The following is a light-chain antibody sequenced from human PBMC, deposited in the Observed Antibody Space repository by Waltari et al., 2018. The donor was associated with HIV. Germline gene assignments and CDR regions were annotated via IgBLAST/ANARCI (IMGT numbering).Light chain of an antibody. CDR3: QSYDASLSGVI. CDR1: SSNIGAGFD. V-gene: IGLV1-40*01. J-gene: IGLJ2*01. Sequence: QSVLTQPPSVSGAPGQRVTISCHGSSSNIGAGFDVHWYQQLPGTAPKLLIYGNSNRPSGVPDRFSGSKSGTSASLAITGLQAEDEADYYCQSYDASLSGVIFGGGTELTVL. CDR2: GNS.